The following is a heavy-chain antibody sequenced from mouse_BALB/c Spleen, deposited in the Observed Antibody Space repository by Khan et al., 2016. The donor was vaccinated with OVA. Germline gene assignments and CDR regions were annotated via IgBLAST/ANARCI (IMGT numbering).Heavy chain of an antibody. V-gene: IGHV9-3-1*01. CDR3: ARNGNYWYFDV. Sequence: QIQLVQSGPELKKPGETVKISCKASGYTFTNYGMNWVKQAPGKGLKWMGWINTYTGEPTYADDFKGWFAFSFETSASTAYLQINNLKNEDTATYFCARNGNYWYFDVWGAGTTVTVSS. D-gene: IGHD2-1*01. CDR2: INTYTGEP. CDR1: GYTFTNYG. J-gene: IGHJ1*01.